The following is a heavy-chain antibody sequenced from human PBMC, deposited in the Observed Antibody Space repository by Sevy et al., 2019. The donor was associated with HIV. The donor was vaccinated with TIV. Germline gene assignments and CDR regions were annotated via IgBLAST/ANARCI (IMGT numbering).Heavy chain of an antibody. Sequence: ASVKVSCKASGGTFSSYGISWVRQAPGQGLEWMGGFIPIFGTTNYAQKFQGRVTITADESTGTAYMGLSSLRSEDTAIYYCARLYHDGSGVQAFDIWGQGTMVTVSS. CDR2: FIPIFGTT. J-gene: IGHJ3*02. D-gene: IGHD3-22*01. V-gene: IGHV1-69*13. CDR1: GGTFSSYG. CDR3: ARLYHDGSGVQAFDI.